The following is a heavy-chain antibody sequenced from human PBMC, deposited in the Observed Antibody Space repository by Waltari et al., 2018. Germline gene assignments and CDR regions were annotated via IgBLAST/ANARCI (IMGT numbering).Heavy chain of an antibody. CDR2: IYYSGST. Sequence: QLHLQESGPELVKPSETLSLTCTVSGGSISSYYWSWIRQTPGKGLEWSGYIYYSGSTNYNPSLKSRVTISVDTSKNQFSLKLSSVTAADTAVYYCARLRDTADGGMDVWGQGTTVTVSS. D-gene: IGHD5-18*01. V-gene: IGHV4-59*01. CDR1: GGSISSYY. CDR3: ARLRDTADGGMDV. J-gene: IGHJ6*02.